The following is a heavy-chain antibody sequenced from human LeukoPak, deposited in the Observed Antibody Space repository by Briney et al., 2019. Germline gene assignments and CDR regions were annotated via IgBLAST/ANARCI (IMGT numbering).Heavy chain of an antibody. CDR3: ARGSGTGTAYYFDY. V-gene: IGHV4-30-4*08. CDR1: GGSISSGDYY. J-gene: IGHJ4*02. CDR2: IYYSGST. Sequence: PSQTLSLTCTVSGGSISSGDYYWSWIRQPPGKGLEWIGYIYYSGSTYYNPSLKSRVTISVDTSKNQFSLKLSSVTAADTAVYYCARGSGTGTAYYFDYWGQGTLVTVPS. D-gene: IGHD1/OR15-1a*01.